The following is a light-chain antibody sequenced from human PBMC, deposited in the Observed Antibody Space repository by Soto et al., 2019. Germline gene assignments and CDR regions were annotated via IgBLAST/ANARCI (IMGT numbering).Light chain of an antibody. Sequence: EIVLTQSPATLSLSPGERATLSCRASQSIGSYLAWYQQKPGRAPRLLIYDASNRASGLPARFSGSGSGTDFTLTISSLEPEDFAVYYCQQRSSGYSFGQGTKPEIK. V-gene: IGKV3-11*01. CDR2: DAS. CDR3: QQRSSGYS. J-gene: IGKJ2*03. CDR1: QSIGSY.